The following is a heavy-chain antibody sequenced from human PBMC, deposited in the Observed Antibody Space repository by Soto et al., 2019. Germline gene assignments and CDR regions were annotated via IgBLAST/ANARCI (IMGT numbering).Heavy chain of an antibody. CDR3: AKGPTIFGVVITFEYYYCIDV. Sequence: EVQVLESGGGVVQAGGSLRLSCAASGFILSSSAMSWVRQAPGKGLEWVSAISGSGTSTYYADSVKGRFTISGDNSKNTVYLQMNSLRAADTAVYYCAKGPTIFGVVITFEYYYCIDVWGQGTTVTGSS. CDR2: ISGSGTST. CDR1: GFILSSSA. J-gene: IGHJ6*02. V-gene: IGHV3-23*01. D-gene: IGHD3-3*01.